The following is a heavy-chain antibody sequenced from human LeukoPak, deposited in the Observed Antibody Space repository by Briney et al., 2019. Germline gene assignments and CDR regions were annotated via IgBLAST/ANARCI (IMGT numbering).Heavy chain of an antibody. Sequence: SETLSLTCTVSGGSISSYYWSWIRQPPGKGLEWIGYIYYSGSTNYNPSLKSRVTISVDTSKNQFSLKLSSVTDADTAVYYCARVSPNLRFDYWGQGTPVTVSS. D-gene: IGHD1-7*01. V-gene: IGHV4-59*01. CDR2: IYYSGST. CDR1: GGSISSYY. J-gene: IGHJ4*02. CDR3: ARVSPNLRFDY.